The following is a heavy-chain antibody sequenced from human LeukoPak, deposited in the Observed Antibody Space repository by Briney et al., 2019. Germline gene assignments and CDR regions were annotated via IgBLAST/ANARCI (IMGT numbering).Heavy chain of an antibody. V-gene: IGHV4-59*01. Sequence: SETLSHTCTVSSGSISSYHWSWIRQPPGKGPEWIGFIYNSGNTNYNPSLKSRVTISVDTSKNQFSLKLSSVTAADTAVYYCARGGAGYCSSATCRPFYFDYLGQGTLVTVSS. CDR3: ARGGAGYCSSATCRPFYFDY. CDR1: SGSISSYH. D-gene: IGHD2-2*01. J-gene: IGHJ4*02. CDR2: IYNSGNT.